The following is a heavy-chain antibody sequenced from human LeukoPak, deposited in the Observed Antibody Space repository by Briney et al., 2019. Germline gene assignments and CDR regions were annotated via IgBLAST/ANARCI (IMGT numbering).Heavy chain of an antibody. D-gene: IGHD3-16*01. CDR2: IQPDGSEQ. J-gene: IGHJ5*02. V-gene: IGHV3-7*01. CDR3: ASQNYARFDP. Sequence: GGSLRLSCVASGFTFSNWMSWVRQAPGKGLEWVGNIQPDGSEQYPVDSVRGRFTISRDNARNSLFLQMNSLRVEDTAVYYCASQNYARFDPWGQGTLVTVSS. CDR1: GFTFSNW.